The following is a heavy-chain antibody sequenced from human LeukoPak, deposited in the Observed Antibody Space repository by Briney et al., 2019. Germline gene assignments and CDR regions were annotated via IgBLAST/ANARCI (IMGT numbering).Heavy chain of an antibody. CDR3: AKLAPRGSMFDY. CDR1: LGSISSYY. CDR2: IYTSGST. V-gene: IGHV4-4*09. D-gene: IGHD1-26*01. J-gene: IGHJ4*02. Sequence: PPETLSLTSTVSLGSISSYYWSWIRQPPEKGLEWIGCIYTSGSTNYNPSLKSRVTISVDTSKNQFSLKLSSVTAADTAVYYCAKLAPRGSMFDYWGQGTLVTVSS.